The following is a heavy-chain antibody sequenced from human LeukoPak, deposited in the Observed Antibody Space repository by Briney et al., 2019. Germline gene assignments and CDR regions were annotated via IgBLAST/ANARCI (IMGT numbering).Heavy chain of an antibody. Sequence: ASVKVSCKASGYTFTTYAMHWVRQAPGQRLEWMGWINADSGNTKYSQKFQGRVIITRDTSAYTAYMELSSLNSEDTAVYYCARAPYDILTGYSLNWFDPWGQGTLVTVSS. V-gene: IGHV1-3*01. CDR2: INADSGNT. D-gene: IGHD3-9*01. CDR1: GYTFTTYA. CDR3: ARAPYDILTGYSLNWFDP. J-gene: IGHJ5*02.